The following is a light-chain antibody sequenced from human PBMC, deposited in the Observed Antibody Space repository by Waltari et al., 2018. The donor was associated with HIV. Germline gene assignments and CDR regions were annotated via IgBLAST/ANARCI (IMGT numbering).Light chain of an antibody. Sequence: SYALTQPPSVSVAPGQPARLTCGGDTIGGKIVNCDQQKPGQAPVLVMCDASDRPSGSPERFAGANSGNTATLTISRVEGGDEADDYCQVWVDSRDVAVIFGGGTKLTVL. CDR2: DAS. CDR3: QVWVDSRDVAVI. V-gene: IGLV3-21*02. J-gene: IGLJ2*01. CDR1: TIGGKI.